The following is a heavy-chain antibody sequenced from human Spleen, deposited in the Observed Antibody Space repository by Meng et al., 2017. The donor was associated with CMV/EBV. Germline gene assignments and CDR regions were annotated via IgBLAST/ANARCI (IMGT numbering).Heavy chain of an antibody. CDR3: ARGGDTYAGTAKIGGFSF. Sequence: TFSSYVVNWVRQAPGQGLEWVGGILPVVDVTNFAQRFQGRISITADRSTGTAYMELRSLGSEDTAVYYCARGGDTYAGTAKIGGFSFWGQGTMVTVSS. D-gene: IGHD2-21*02. J-gene: IGHJ3*01. CDR1: TFSSYV. CDR2: ILPVVDVT. V-gene: IGHV1-69*10.